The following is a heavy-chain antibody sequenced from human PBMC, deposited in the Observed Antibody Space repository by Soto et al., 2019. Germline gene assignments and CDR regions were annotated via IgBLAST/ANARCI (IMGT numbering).Heavy chain of an antibody. CDR1: GFTFSTYA. J-gene: IGHJ4*02. CDR2: ISGSGGTT. CDR3: AKSARLLDY. V-gene: IGHV3-23*01. Sequence: PWGSLRLSCAASGFTFSTYAMSWVRQAPGKGLEWVSAISGSGGTTYYADSVKGRFTISRDNSKNTPSLQMNSLRAEDTAVYYCAKSARLLDYWGQGTLVTVSS. D-gene: IGHD3-22*01.